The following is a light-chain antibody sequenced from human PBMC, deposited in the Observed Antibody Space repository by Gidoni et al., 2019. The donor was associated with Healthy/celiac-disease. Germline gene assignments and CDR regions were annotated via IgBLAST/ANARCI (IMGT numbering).Light chain of an antibody. V-gene: IGLV3-19*01. CDR2: GKN. CDR1: SLRSYY. J-gene: IGLJ7*01. Sequence: SSELTQDPAVSVALGQTVRITCQGDSLRSYYASWYQQKPGQAPVLVIYGKNNRPSGIPDRFSGSSSGNTTSVTITGDQAEDEADYYRNSRDSSGNQHAVFGGGTQLTVL. CDR3: NSRDSSGNQHAV.